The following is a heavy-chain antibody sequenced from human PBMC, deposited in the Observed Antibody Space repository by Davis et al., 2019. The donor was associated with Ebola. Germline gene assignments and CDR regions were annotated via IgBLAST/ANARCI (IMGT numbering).Heavy chain of an antibody. Sequence: PGGSLRLSCAASGFTFSSYWMSCVRQAPGKGLEWVANIKQDGSEKYYVDSVKGRFTISRDNAKNSLYLQMNSLRAEDTAVYYCARDHARPYCSGGSCYYYDSSGNGDYWGQGTLVTVSS. CDR3: ARDHARPYCSGGSCYYYDSSGNGDY. V-gene: IGHV3-7*01. CDR2: IKQDGSEK. D-gene: IGHD2-15*01. CDR1: GFTFSSYW. J-gene: IGHJ4*02.